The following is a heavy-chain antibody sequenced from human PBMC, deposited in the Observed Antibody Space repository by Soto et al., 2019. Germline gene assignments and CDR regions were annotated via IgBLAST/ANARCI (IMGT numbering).Heavy chain of an antibody. CDR1: GFTFSTYA. CDR3: AREDGIVGATSAFDY. CDR2: INGRSNYI. J-gene: IGHJ4*02. Sequence: LRLSCAASGFTFSTYAMSWVRQAPGKGLEWVSSINGRSNYIYYADSVKGRFTISRDNAKNSLYLQMNSLRAEDTAVYFCAREDGIVGATSAFDYWGLGTLVTVSS. D-gene: IGHD1-26*01. V-gene: IGHV3-21*01.